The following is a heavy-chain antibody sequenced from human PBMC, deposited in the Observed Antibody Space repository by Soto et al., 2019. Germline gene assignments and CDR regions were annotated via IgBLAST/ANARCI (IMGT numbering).Heavy chain of an antibody. CDR1: GFTVSSNS. V-gene: IGHV3-66*01. Sequence: EVQLVESGGGLVQPGGSLRLSCAASGFTVSSNSMSWVRQAPGKGLEWVSVIYSGGSTYYADSVKGRFTISRDNSKNTLYLQMNSLRAEDTAVYYCARYAVIAAAGTDWFDPWGQGTLVTVSS. J-gene: IGHJ5*02. CDR2: IYSGGST. D-gene: IGHD6-13*01. CDR3: ARYAVIAAAGTDWFDP.